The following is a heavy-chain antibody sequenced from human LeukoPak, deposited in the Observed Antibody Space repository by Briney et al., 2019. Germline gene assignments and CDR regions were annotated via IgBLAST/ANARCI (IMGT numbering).Heavy chain of an antibody. CDR2: ISTDKADT. CDR1: GYTFTKYG. Sequence: ASVTVSCKASGYTFTKYGLTWVRQAPGQGLEWMGWISTDKADTYYAQNYQGRVTMTIDTSTSTAYMELRSLTSDDTAVYYCVRDCASDCSIKGHYFFDLWGRGTLVTVSS. D-gene: IGHD2-21*02. CDR3: VRDCASDCSIKGHYFFDL. J-gene: IGHJ2*01. V-gene: IGHV1-18*01.